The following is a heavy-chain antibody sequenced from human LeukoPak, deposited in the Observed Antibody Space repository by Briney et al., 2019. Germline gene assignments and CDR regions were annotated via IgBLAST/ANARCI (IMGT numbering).Heavy chain of an antibody. CDR3: VRGGNHGDHFYFES. CDR1: GGSISSYY. J-gene: IGHJ4*02. V-gene: IGHV4-59*01. D-gene: IGHD4-17*01. CDR2: IYYSGST. Sequence: SETLSLTCTVSGGSISSYYWSWIRQPPGKGLEWIGYIYYSGSTNYNPSLKSRVTISVDTSKNQFSLKLSSVTAADTAVYYCVRGGNHGDHFYFESWGQGTLVTVSS.